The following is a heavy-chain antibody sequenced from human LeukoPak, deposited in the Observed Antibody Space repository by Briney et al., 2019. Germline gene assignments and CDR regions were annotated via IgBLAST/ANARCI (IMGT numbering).Heavy chain of an antibody. CDR3: ARVGGYSGYDSPLGIYFDY. Sequence: PGGSLRLSCAASGFTFSDYYMSWIRQASGKGLEWVSYISSSSSYTNYADSVKGRFTISRDNAKNSLYLQMNSLRAEDTAVYYCARVGGYSGYDSPLGIYFDYWGQGTLVTVSS. CDR2: ISSSSSYT. CDR1: GFTFSDYY. D-gene: IGHD5-12*01. V-gene: IGHV3-11*06. J-gene: IGHJ4*02.